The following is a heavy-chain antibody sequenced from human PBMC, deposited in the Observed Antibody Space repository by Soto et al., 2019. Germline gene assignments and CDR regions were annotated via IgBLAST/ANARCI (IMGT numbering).Heavy chain of an antibody. D-gene: IGHD4-17*01. CDR2: ISYDGTKK. V-gene: IGHV3-30*03. J-gene: IGHJ6*02. CDR1: GLTLSDYG. Sequence: HPVGSLRLSCAASGLTLSDYGMHWVRQAPGKGLEWVSVISYDGTKKYYVDSVKGRFTISRDTSKNTLYLQMDSLRAEDTAVYYCVLGGYGGNRNYYYGMDVWGQGTTVTVSS. CDR3: VLGGYGGNRNYYYGMDV.